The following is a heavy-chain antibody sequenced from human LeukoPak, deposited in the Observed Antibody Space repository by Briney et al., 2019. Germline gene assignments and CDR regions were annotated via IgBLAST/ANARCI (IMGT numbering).Heavy chain of an antibody. CDR3: ARANLHFIC. CDR1: GGSFSGYY. D-gene: IGHD3-3*02. CDR2: INHSGST. V-gene: IGHV4-34*01. Sequence: SETLSLTCAVYGGSFSGYYWSWIRQPPGKGLEWIGEINHSGSTNYNPSLKSRVTISVDTSKNQFSLKLSPVTAADTAVYYCARANLHFICWGQGTLVTVSS. J-gene: IGHJ4*02.